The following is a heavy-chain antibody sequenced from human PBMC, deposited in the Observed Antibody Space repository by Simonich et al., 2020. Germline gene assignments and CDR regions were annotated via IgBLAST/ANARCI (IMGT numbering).Heavy chain of an antibody. CDR3: ARDYSNYDAFDI. D-gene: IGHD4-4*01. V-gene: IGHV3-74*01. J-gene: IGHJ3*02. CDR1: GVTFCSYW. CDR2: INSAGSSP. Sequence: EVPLVESGGGLVQPGGSLRLSVAASGVTFCSYWMHWVRKAQGKGGTWVSRINSAGSSPSTADTVRGRFTISRDNAKNTLYLQMNSLIAEDTAVYYCARDYSNYDAFDIWGQGTMVTVSS.